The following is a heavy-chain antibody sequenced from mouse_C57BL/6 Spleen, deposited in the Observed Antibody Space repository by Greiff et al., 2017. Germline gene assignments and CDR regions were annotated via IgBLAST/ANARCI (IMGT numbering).Heavy chain of an antibody. CDR3: ARRNGNYLFFDY. V-gene: IGHV3-6*01. D-gene: IGHD2-1*01. CDR1: GYSITSGYY. J-gene: IGHJ2*01. CDR2: ISYDGSN. Sequence: VQLQQSGPGLVKPSQSLSLTCSVTGYSITSGYYWNWIRQFPGNKLEWMGYISYDGSNNYNPSLKNRISITRDTSKNQFFLKLNSVTTEDTATYYCARRNGNYLFFDYWGQGTTLTVSS.